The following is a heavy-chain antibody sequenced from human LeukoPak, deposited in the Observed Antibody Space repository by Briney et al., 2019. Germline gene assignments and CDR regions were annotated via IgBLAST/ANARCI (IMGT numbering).Heavy chain of an antibody. V-gene: IGHV3-30*02. D-gene: IGHD5-12*01. CDR3: AKSGYDFGGWFDP. CDR1: GLTFSSYG. Sequence: GGCLRLSCAASGLTFSSYGMHWVRQAPGKGLGWVAFIRYDGSNKYYADSVKGRFTIYRDNSKNTLYLQMNSLRAEDTAVYYCAKSGYDFGGWFDPWGQGTLVTVSS. CDR2: IRYDGSNK. J-gene: IGHJ5*02.